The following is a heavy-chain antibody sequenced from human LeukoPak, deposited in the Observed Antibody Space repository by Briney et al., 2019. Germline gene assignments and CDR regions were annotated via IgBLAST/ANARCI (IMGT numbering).Heavy chain of an antibody. J-gene: IGHJ3*02. D-gene: IGHD6-19*01. Sequence: PGGSLRLSCAASGFTFSNAWMSWDRQAPGKGLEWVGRIKSKTDGGTTDYAAPVKGRFTISRDDSKNTLYLQMNSLKTEDTAVYYCTTVWVAVAGDAFDIWGQGTVVTVSS. CDR2: IKSKTDGGTT. CDR3: TTVWVAVAGDAFDI. V-gene: IGHV3-15*01. CDR1: GFTFSNAW.